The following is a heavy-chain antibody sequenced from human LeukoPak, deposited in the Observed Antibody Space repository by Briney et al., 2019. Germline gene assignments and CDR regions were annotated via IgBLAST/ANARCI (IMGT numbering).Heavy chain of an antibody. CDR1: GFTFSDYY. CDR3: ARDVPGDLWYSDL. D-gene: IGHD7-27*01. J-gene: IGHJ2*01. CDR2: ISSSGSTI. Sequence: KTGGSLRLSCAASGFTFSDYYMSWIRQAPGKGLEWVSYISSSGSTIYYADSVKGRFTISRDNAKNSLYLQMNSLRAEDTAVYYCARDVPGDLWYSDLWGRGTLVTVSS. V-gene: IGHV3-11*01.